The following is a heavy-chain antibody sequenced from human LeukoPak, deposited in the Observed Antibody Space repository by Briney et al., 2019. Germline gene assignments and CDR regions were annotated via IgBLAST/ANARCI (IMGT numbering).Heavy chain of an antibody. D-gene: IGHD3-22*01. Sequence: GGSVRLSCAASGFTFSKFTMNWVRQAPGKGLEWVSSISSRSGYIYYADSVKGRFTISRDNAKNSLYLQMNSLRAEDTAVYYCARDYYDSSGYSGAFDIWGQGTMVTVSS. CDR1: GFTFSKFT. CDR2: ISSRSGYI. CDR3: ARDYYDSSGYSGAFDI. V-gene: IGHV3-21*01. J-gene: IGHJ3*02.